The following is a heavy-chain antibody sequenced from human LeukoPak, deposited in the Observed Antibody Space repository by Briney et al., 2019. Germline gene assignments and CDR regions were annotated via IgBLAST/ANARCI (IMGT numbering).Heavy chain of an antibody. J-gene: IGHJ3*02. CDR3: ARDDPRGYSGYGGWGDAFDI. V-gene: IGHV4-39*07. Sequence: SETLSLTCTVSGISISSSNSYWGWIRQPPGKGLEWIGSIYYSGSTYYNPSLKSRVTISVDTSKNQFSLKLSSVTAADTAVYYCARDDPRGYSGYGGWGDAFDIWGQGTMVTVSS. CDR1: GISISSSNSY. CDR2: IYYSGST. D-gene: IGHD5-12*01.